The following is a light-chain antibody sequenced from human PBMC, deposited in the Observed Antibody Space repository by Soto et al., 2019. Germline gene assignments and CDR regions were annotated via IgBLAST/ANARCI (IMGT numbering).Light chain of an antibody. CDR2: DAS. Sequence: DIQMTQSPSTLSASAGDRVTITCRASQSISSWLAWYQQKPGKAPKLLIYDASSLESGVPSRFSGSGSGTEFTLTIISLQPDDFATYYCQQYNSYSWTFGQGTKVEIK. J-gene: IGKJ1*01. CDR1: QSISSW. V-gene: IGKV1-5*01. CDR3: QQYNSYSWT.